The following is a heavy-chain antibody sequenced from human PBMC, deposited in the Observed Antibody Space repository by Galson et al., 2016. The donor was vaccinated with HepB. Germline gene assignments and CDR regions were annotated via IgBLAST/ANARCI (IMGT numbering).Heavy chain of an antibody. Sequence: PALVKPTQTLTLTCTFSGFSLNTSGVGVGWIRQPPGQALEWLALVYWDDEKASSPSLKNTLTITKDTSKNQVVLTMTNMDPVDTTTYYCVLRRGYSGYGWRIEFWGQGILVTVSS. CDR1: GFSLNTSGVG. J-gene: IGHJ4*02. CDR2: VYWDDEK. D-gene: IGHD5-12*01. CDR3: VLRRGYSGYGWRIEF. V-gene: IGHV2-5*02.